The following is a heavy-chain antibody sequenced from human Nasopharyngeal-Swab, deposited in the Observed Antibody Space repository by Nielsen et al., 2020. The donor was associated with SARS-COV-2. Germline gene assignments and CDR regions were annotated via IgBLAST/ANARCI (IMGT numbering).Heavy chain of an antibody. CDR2: ISRDGGST. CDR1: GFTFSNYG. J-gene: IGHJ3*02. CDR3: VKDLGYGGWYFKEPFDI. Sequence: GESLKISCSASGFTFSNYGMHWVRQAPGKGLQYVSGISRDGGSTYHADSVQGRFTISRDDSKNMLDLQMSGLRVEDSAVYYCVKDLGYGGWYFKEPFDIWGQGTMVTVSS. D-gene: IGHD6-19*01. V-gene: IGHV3-64D*06.